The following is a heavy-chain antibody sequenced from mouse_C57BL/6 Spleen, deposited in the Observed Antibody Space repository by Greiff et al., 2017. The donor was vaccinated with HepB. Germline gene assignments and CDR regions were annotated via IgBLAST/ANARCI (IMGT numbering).Heavy chain of an antibody. CDR2: ISYDGSN. CDR3: ARDGAYYPFDY. J-gene: IGHJ2*01. V-gene: IGHV3-6*01. CDR1: GYSITSGYY. D-gene: IGHD2-10*01. Sequence: VQLQQSGPGLVKPSQSLSLTCSVTGYSITSGYYWNWIRQFPGNKLEWMGYISYDGSNNYNPSLKNRISITRDTSKNQFFLKLNSVTTEDTATYYCARDGAYYPFDYWGQGTTLTVSS.